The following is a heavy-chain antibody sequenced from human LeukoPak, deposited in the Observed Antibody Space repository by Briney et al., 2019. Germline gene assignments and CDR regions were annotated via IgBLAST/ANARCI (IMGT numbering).Heavy chain of an antibody. CDR3: ARAHSRSSTFDL. CDR2: IWYDGSKK. J-gene: IGHJ4*02. V-gene: IGHV3-33*01. CDR1: GFTFSDYG. D-gene: IGHD6-6*01. Sequence: PGRSLRLSCAASGFTFSDYGIHWVRQAPGQGREWVALIWYDGSKKYYADSVKGRFTISRDNTKNTLYLQLNSLRADDTAVYYCARAHSRSSTFDLWGQGTLVTVSS.